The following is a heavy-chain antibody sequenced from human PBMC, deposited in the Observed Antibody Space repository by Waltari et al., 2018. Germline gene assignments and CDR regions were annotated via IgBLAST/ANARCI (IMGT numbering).Heavy chain of an antibody. CDR2: ISYDGSKK. Sequence: QVQLVESGGGVVQPGRSLRLSCAASGFTFSSYAMHWVRQAPGKGLEWVAVISYDGSKKYSADSVKSRFTSSRDNSKNTLYLQMNSLRAEDTAVYYCARDPTGYSSSWYADYWGQGTLVTVSS. J-gene: IGHJ4*02. V-gene: IGHV3-30-3*01. CDR3: ARDPTGYSSSWYADY. CDR1: GFTFSSYA. D-gene: IGHD6-13*01.